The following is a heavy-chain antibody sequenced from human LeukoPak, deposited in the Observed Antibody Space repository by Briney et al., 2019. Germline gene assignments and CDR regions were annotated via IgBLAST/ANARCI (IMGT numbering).Heavy chain of an antibody. D-gene: IGHD4-11*01. CDR3: AREPFDYSNAASDY. CDR1: GGTFSSYA. CDR2: IIPIFGTA. V-gene: IGHV1-69*05. J-gene: IGHJ4*02. Sequence: SVKVSCKASGGTFSSYAISWVRQAPGQGLEWMGGIIPIFGTANYAQKFQGRVTITTDESTSTAYMELSSLRSEDTAVYYCAREPFDYSNAASDYWGQGTLVTVSS.